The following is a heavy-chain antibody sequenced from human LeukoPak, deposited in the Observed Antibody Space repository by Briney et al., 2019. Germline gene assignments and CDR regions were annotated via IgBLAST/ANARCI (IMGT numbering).Heavy chain of an antibody. CDR2: ISSNGGST. J-gene: IGHJ4*02. V-gene: IGHV3-64*01. D-gene: IGHD3-10*01. CDR3: AREFGPYGFGLYDY. CDR1: GFTFSDYY. Sequence: GGSLRLSCAASGFTFSDYYMSWIRQAPGKGLEYVSAISSNGGSTYYANSVKGRFTISRDNSKNTLYLQMGSLRAEDMAVYYCAREFGPYGFGLYDYWGQGTLVTVSS.